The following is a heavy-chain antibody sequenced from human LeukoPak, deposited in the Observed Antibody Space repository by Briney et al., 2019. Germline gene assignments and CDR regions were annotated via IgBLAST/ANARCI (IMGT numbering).Heavy chain of an antibody. CDR2: ISGSGGST. J-gene: IGHJ4*02. V-gene: IGHV3-23*01. CDR3: ARVSLSQYCRSTSCRFDY. CDR1: GFTFSSYS. Sequence: PGGSLRLSCAASGFTFSSYSMSWVRQAPGKGLEWVSAISGSGGSTYYADSVKGRFTISRGKSKNTLYVQMKSVRAEDTAVYDCARVSLSQYCRSTSCRFDYCGEGTLLTASS. D-gene: IGHD2-2*01.